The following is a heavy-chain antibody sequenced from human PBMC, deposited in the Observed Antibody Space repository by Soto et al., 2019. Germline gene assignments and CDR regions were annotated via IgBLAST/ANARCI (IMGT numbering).Heavy chain of an antibody. CDR1: GFTFSDYY. CDR2: ISSSGSTI. Sequence: PGGSLRLSCAASGFTFSDYYMSWIRQDQGKGLEWVSYISSSGSTIYYADSVKGRFTISRDNAKNSLYLQMNSLRAEDTAVYYCARSRYYDFWSGYPRHYYMGVWGKGTTVTVSS. V-gene: IGHV3-11*01. D-gene: IGHD3-3*01. J-gene: IGHJ6*03. CDR3: ARSRYYDFWSGYPRHYYMGV.